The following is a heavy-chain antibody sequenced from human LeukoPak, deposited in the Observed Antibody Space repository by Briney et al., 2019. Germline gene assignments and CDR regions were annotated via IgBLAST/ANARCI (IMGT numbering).Heavy chain of an antibody. CDR3: ARGAVTTNYYYGMDV. V-gene: IGHV3-53*01. J-gene: IGHJ6*02. CDR2: IYSGGST. D-gene: IGHD4-17*01. CDR1: GFTVSSNH. Sequence: GGSLRLSCAASGFTVSSNHMSWVRQAPGKGLEWVSVIYSGGSTYYADSVKGRFTISRDNSKNTLYLQMNSLRAEDTAVYYCARGAVTTNYYYGMDVWGQGTTVTVSS.